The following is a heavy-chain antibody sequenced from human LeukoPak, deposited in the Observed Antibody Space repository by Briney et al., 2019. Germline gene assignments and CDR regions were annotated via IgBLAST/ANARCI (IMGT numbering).Heavy chain of an antibody. Sequence: SETLSLTCSLSVGSMKSYHWSWMPQPAEKGLEWIVCIYIMGSTDYNSSLMSRVTMSVDTSKNQFSLKLRYMTAGDTAVYHCARAERTVNVFDMWGEGTIVTVSS. CDR3: ARAERTVNVFDM. J-gene: IGHJ3*02. V-gene: IGHV4-4*07. D-gene: IGHD1-1*01. CDR1: VGSMKSYH. CDR2: IYIMGST.